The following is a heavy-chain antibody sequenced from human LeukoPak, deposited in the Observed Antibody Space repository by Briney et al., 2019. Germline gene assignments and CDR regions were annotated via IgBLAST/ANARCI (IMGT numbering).Heavy chain of an antibody. V-gene: IGHV5-10-1*01. CDR2: IDPSDSYT. D-gene: IGHD3-9*01. CDR1: GYSFTSYW. Sequence: RGEFLKISCKGSGYSFTSYWISWVRQMPGKGLEWMGRIDPSDSYTNYSPSFQGHVTISADKSISTAYLQWSSLKASDTAMYYCVLDPAGYGGRLFDYWGQGTLVTVSS. CDR3: VLDPAGYGGRLFDY. J-gene: IGHJ4*02.